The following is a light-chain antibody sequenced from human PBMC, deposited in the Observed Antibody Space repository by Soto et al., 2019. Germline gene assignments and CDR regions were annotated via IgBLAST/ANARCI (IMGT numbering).Light chain of an antibody. Sequence: ERVMTQSPATLSVSPGERVTLSCRASQSVSSNLAWYQQKPGQAPRLLIYSAFFRATGIPARFSGSGSGTEFTLTISSLQSEDFAVYFCXQYNNWPFTFGPGTKVDIK. CDR2: SAF. CDR1: QSVSSN. V-gene: IGKV3-15*01. J-gene: IGKJ3*01. CDR3: XQYNNWPFT.